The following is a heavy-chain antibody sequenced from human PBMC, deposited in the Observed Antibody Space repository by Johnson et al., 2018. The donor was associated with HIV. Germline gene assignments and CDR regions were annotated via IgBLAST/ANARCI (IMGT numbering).Heavy chain of an antibody. Sequence: VQLVESGGGLVQPGGSLRLSCAASGFTFSSYWMSWVRQAPGKGLEWVANIKQDGREKYYVDSVKGRFTISRDNAKKTLYLQMNSLRAEDTAVYYCARKQWLEIPSDAFDVWGQGTMVTVSS. CDR3: ARKQWLEIPSDAFDV. CDR2: IKQDGREK. CDR1: GFTFSSYW. V-gene: IGHV3-7*01. D-gene: IGHD6-19*01. J-gene: IGHJ3*01.